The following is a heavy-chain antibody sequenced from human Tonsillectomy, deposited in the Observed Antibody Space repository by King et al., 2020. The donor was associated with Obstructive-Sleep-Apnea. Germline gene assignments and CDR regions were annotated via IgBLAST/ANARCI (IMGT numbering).Heavy chain of an antibody. CDR3: AGGVGSQGSAFLSDYFDY. CDR1: GFTFSSNS. J-gene: IGHJ4*02. CDR2: IRSRRSYI. Sequence: VQLVESGGGLVKPGGSLRLSCAASGFTFSSNSMNWVRQAPGHGLEWVSSIRSRRSYIYYADSVQGRFTISRDNAKHSLYLQLNSLRAEDTAVYYCAGGVGSQGSAFLSDYFDYWGQGTLVTVSS. D-gene: IGHD1-26*01. V-gene: IGHV3-21*01.